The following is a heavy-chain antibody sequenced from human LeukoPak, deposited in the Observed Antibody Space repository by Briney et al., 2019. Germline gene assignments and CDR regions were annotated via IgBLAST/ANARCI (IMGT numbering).Heavy chain of an antibody. D-gene: IGHD2-8*02. Sequence: GGSLRLSCAASGFNFSDYGMYWVRQPPGKGLEWVSSIFPSGGEIHYADSVRGRFTISRDNSKSTLSLQMNSLRAEDTAIYYCATYRQVLLPFESWGQGTLVTVSS. J-gene: IGHJ4*02. CDR2: IFPSGGEI. CDR1: GFNFSDYG. V-gene: IGHV3-23*01. CDR3: ATYRQVLLPFES.